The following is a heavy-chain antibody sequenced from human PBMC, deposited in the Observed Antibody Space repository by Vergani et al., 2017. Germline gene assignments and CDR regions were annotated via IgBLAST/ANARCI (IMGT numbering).Heavy chain of an antibody. D-gene: IGHD3-16*01. Sequence: QVQLVESGGGVVQRGGSLRLSCATSGCTLSNYDMQWIRQGPGKGLEFVAFIQFDGSNKYYADSVKGRFTLSRDFSKNTLYRQMNSLRTDDTATYYCAKHFRGWGIDYWGQGTQVIVSS. CDR1: GCTLSNYD. J-gene: IGHJ4*02. CDR3: AKHFRGWGIDY. CDR2: IQFDGSNK. V-gene: IGHV3-30*02.